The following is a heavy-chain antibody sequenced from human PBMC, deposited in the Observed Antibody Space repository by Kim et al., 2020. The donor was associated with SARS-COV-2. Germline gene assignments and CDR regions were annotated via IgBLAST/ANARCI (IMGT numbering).Heavy chain of an antibody. CDR2: IYYSGST. CDR1: GGSISSYY. Sequence: SETLSLTCTVSGGSISSYYWSWIRQPPGKGLEWIGYIYYSGSTNYNPSLKSRVTISVDTSKNQFSLKLSSVTAADTAVYYCAGAYYYDSSGYYPIDYWGQGTLVTVSS. V-gene: IGHV4-59*13. J-gene: IGHJ4*02. CDR3: AGAYYYDSSGYYPIDY. D-gene: IGHD3-22*01.